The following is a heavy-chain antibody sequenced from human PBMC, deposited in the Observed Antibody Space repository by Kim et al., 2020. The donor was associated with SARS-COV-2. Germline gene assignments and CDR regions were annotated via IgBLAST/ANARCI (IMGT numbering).Heavy chain of an antibody. D-gene: IGHD3-10*01. V-gene: IGHV5-10-1*01. CDR3: ASEFTMVRGVNAFDY. J-gene: IGHJ4*02. Sequence: PSFQGHLTIAADTSTSTAYMQWSSLKAADTAMYYCASEFTMVRGVNAFDYWGQGTLVTVSS.